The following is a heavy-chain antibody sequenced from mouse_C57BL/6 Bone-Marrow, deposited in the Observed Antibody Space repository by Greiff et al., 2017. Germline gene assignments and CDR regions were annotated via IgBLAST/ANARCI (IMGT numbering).Heavy chain of an antibody. V-gene: IGHV1-69*01. D-gene: IGHD2-2*01. CDR3: ARGTLGYEGFAY. CDR2: IDPSDSYT. CDR1: GYTFTSYW. Sequence: QVQLQQPGAELVMPGASVKLSCKASGYTFTSYWMHWVKQRPGQGLEWIGEIDPSDSYTNYNQKFKGKSTLTVDKSSSTAYVQLSSLTSEDSAVYYCARGTLGYEGFAYWGQGTLVTVSA. J-gene: IGHJ3*01.